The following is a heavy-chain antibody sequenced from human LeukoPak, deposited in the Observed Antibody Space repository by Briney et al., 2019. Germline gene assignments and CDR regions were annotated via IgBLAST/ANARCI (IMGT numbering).Heavy chain of an antibody. CDR2: IYTSGST. Sequence: SETLSLTCTVSGGSISSYYWSWIRQPAGKGLEWIGRIYTSGSTNYNPSLKSRVTMSVDTSKNQFSLKLSSVTAADTAVYYCARRVTMVRGARIPFDYWGQGTLVTVSS. J-gene: IGHJ4*02. D-gene: IGHD3-10*01. CDR3: ARRVTMVRGARIPFDY. CDR1: GGSISSYY. V-gene: IGHV4-4*07.